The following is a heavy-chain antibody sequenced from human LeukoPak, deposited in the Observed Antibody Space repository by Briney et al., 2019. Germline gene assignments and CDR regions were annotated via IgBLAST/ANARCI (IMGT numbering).Heavy chain of an antibody. CDR2: INPSGGST. J-gene: IGHJ4*02. D-gene: IGHD1-26*01. CDR1: GGTFSSYA. Sequence: ASVKVSCKASGGTFSSYAISWVRQAPGQGLEWMGIINPSGGSTSYAQKFQGRVTMTRDTSTSTVYMELSSLRSEDTAVYYCARPNNSGSYYPMDYWGQGTLVTVSS. V-gene: IGHV1-46*01. CDR3: ARPNNSGSYYPMDY.